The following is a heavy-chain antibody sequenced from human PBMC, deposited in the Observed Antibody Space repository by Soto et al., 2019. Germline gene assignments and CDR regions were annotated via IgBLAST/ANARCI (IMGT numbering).Heavy chain of an antibody. J-gene: IGHJ6*03. Sequence: GGSLRLSCAASGFTFSNAWMSWVRQAPGKGLEWVGRIKSKTDGGTTDYAAPVKGRFTISRDDSKNTLYLQMNSLKTEDTAVYYCTTDSPITIFGVVLGYYYMDVWGKGTTVTVSS. D-gene: IGHD3-3*01. CDR1: GFTFSNAW. V-gene: IGHV3-15*01. CDR3: TTDSPITIFGVVLGYYYMDV. CDR2: IKSKTDGGTT.